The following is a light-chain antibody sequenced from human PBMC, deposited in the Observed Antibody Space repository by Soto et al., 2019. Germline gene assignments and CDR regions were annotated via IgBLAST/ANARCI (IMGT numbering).Light chain of an antibody. V-gene: IGKV3-20*01. J-gene: IGKJ3*01. CDR2: GAS. Sequence: EIVLTQSPGTLSLSPGERATLSCRASQSVSTSYLAWYQQKPGQAPRLLIYGASSRATGIPDRFSGSGSGTDFTLTISRLGPEDFAVYCCQQYGSSPFTFGPGTIVDL. CDR1: QSVSTSY. CDR3: QQYGSSPFT.